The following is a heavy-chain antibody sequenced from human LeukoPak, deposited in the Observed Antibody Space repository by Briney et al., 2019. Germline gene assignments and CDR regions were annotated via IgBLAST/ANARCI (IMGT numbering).Heavy chain of an antibody. V-gene: IGHV4-4*07. D-gene: IGHD2-8*01. CDR3: AKNGQSGFSFDP. CDR2: IYTSGST. CDR1: GGSISSYY. J-gene: IGHJ5*02. Sequence: SETLSLTCTVSGGSISSYYWSWIRQPAGKGLEWIGRIYTSGSTNYNPSLKSRVTMSVDTSKSQFSLKLFSVTAADTAVYYCAKNGQSGFSFDPWGQGTLVTVSS.